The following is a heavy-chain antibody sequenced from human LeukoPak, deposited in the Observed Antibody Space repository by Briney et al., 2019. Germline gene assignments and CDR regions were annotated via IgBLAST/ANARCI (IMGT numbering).Heavy chain of an antibody. CDR3: AKGASIVGATIGGY. CDR2: INPDGSST. D-gene: IGHD1-26*01. J-gene: IGHJ4*02. V-gene: IGHV3-74*01. Sequence: PGGSLRLSCAASGFTFSSYWMHWVRQAPGKGLMWVSRINPDGSSTYYADSVKGRFTISRDNSKNTLYLQMNSLRAEDTAVYYCAKGASIVGATIGGYWGQGTLVTVSS. CDR1: GFTFSSYW.